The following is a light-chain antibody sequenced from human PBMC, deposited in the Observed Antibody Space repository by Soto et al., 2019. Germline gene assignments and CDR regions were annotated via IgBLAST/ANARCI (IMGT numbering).Light chain of an antibody. CDR3: SSYKSSSTLDV. J-gene: IGLJ1*01. CDR2: EVS. Sequence: QSLLTQHASVSGSPGQSITISCTGTSSDVGGYNYVSWYQQHPGKAPKLMIYEVSNRPSGVSNRFSGSKSGNTASLTISGLQAEDEADYYCSSYKSSSTLDVFGTGTKVTVL. CDR1: SSDVGGYNY. V-gene: IGLV2-14*01.